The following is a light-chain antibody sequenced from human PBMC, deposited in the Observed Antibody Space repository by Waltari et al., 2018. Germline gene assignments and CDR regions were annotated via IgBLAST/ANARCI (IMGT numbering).Light chain of an antibody. CDR2: ASS. Sequence: IVLTQSPATLSLSPGERATLSCRASQNVRSNLAWYQQKLGQPPRLVLYASSNRAAGNPARFSGSGSGTDFTLTITSLEPEDSALYYCQQRSDWPLTFGGGTKVEI. CDR3: QQRSDWPLT. J-gene: IGKJ4*01. V-gene: IGKV3-11*01. CDR1: QNVRSN.